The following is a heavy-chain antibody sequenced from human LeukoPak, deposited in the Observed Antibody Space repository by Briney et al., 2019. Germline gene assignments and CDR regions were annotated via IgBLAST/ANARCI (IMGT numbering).Heavy chain of an antibody. J-gene: IGHJ4*02. V-gene: IGHV3-30-3*01. Sequence: GGSLRLSCAASGFTFSGYAMHWVRQAPGKGLEWVSYLSYDGSNKYYADSVKGRFTISRDNSKNTLYLQMNSLRSEDTAVYYCARGMWGSWGYFDYWGQGTLVTVSS. CDR2: LSYDGSNK. CDR3: ARGMWGSWGYFDY. CDR1: GFTFSGYA. D-gene: IGHD6-13*01.